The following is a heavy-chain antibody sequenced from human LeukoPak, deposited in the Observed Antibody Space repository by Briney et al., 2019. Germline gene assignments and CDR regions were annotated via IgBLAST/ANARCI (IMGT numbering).Heavy chain of an antibody. J-gene: IGHJ3*02. CDR3: ARGYSNYGYAFDI. V-gene: IGHV3-49*04. CDR1: GFTFANNA. D-gene: IGHD4-11*01. CDR2: IRSNGYGGTA. Sequence: GGSLRLSCTASGFTFANNAISWVRQAPGKGLEWVGFIRSNGYGGTADYAAPVKGRFTISRDNARNSLYLQVNSLRAEDTAVYYCARGYSNYGYAFDIWGQGTMVTVSS.